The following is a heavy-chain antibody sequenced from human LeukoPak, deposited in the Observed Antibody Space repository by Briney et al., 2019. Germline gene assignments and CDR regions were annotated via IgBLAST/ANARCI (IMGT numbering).Heavy chain of an antibody. V-gene: IGHV3-23*01. J-gene: IGHJ5*02. Sequence: GGSLRLSCAASGFTFSSYAMSWVRQAPGKGLEWVSAISGSGGSTYYADSVKGRFAISRDNSKNTLHLQMTSLRAADTAVYYCASPGGVPTPDPWGQGTLVTVSS. CDR1: GFTFSSYA. CDR3: ASPGGVPTPDP. D-gene: IGHD3-16*01. CDR2: ISGSGGST.